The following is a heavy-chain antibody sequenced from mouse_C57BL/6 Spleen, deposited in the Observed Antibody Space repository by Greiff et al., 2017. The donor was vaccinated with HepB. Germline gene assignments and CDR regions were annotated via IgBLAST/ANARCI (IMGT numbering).Heavy chain of an antibody. CDR3: ARGDMEDYDGNFDY. D-gene: IGHD2-4*01. CDR1: GYTFTSYW. V-gene: IGHV1-53*01. CDR2: INPSNGGT. J-gene: IGHJ2*01. Sequence: VQLQQSGTELVKPGASVKLSCKASGYTFTSYWMHWVKQRPGQGLEWIGNINPSNGGTNYNEKFKSKATLTVDKSSSTAYMQLSSLTYEDSAVYYCARGDMEDYDGNFDYWGQGTTLTVSS.